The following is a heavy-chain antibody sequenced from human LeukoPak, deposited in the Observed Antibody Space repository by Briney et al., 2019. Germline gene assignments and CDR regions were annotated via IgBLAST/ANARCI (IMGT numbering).Heavy chain of an antibody. CDR3: ARDRGINMVRGVIDY. CDR1: GFTFSSYW. D-gene: IGHD3-10*01. V-gene: IGHV3-74*01. J-gene: IGHJ4*02. CDR2: TNSDGSRT. Sequence: GGSLRLSCAASGFTFSSYWMHWVRQAPGKGLVWVSRTNSDGSRTDYADSVKGRFTISRDNAENTLYLQMNSLRVEDTAVYYCARDRGINMVRGVIDYWGQGTLVTVSS.